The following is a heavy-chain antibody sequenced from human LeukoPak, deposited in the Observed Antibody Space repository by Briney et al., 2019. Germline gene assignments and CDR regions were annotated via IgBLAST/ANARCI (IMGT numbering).Heavy chain of an antibody. D-gene: IGHD3-3*01. V-gene: IGHV1-2*02. Sequence: VASVKVSCKASGYTFTGYYMHWVRQAPGQGLEWMGWINPNSGGTNYAQKFQGRVTMTRDTSISTAYMELSRLRSDDTAVYYCARGSSIFGGENWFDPWGQGTLVTVSS. CDR3: ARGSSIFGGENWFDP. CDR1: GYTFTGYY. J-gene: IGHJ5*02. CDR2: INPNSGGT.